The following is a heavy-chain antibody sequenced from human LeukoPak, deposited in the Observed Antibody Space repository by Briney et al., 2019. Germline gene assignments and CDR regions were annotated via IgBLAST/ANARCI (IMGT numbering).Heavy chain of an antibody. V-gene: IGHV1-69*04. J-gene: IGHJ4*02. Sequence: SVKVSCKASGGTFSSYAISWVRQAPGQGLEWMGRIIPILGIANYAQKFQGRVTTTADKSTSTAYMELSSLRSEDTAVYYCARVGGSYSAPRFDYWGQGTLVTVSS. CDR3: ARVGGSYSAPRFDY. CDR1: GGTFSSYA. CDR2: IIPILGIA. D-gene: IGHD1-26*01.